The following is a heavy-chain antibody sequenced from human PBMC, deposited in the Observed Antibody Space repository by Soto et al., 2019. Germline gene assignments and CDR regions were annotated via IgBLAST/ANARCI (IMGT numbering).Heavy chain of an antibody. CDR1: GGSISSGDYY. CDR3: ASGGWLRFFDY. Sequence: SETLSLTCTVSGGSISSGDYYWSWIRQPPGKGLEWIGEIYHSGSTNYNPSLKSRVTISVDKSKNQFSLKLSSVTAADTAVYYCASGGWLRFFDYWGQGTLVTVSS. V-gene: IGHV4-30-4*01. CDR2: IYHSGST. D-gene: IGHD5-12*01. J-gene: IGHJ4*02.